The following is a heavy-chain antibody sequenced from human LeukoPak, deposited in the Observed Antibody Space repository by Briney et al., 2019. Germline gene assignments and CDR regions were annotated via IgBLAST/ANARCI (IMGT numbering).Heavy chain of an antibody. CDR3: AKDSSSGYSYYYYYGMDV. CDR2: ISGSGGST. V-gene: IGHV3-23*01. J-gene: IGHJ6*02. Sequence: HSGGSLRLSCAASGFTFSSYAMSWVRQAPGKGLEWVSAISGSGGSTYYADSVKGRFTISRDNSKNTLYLQMNSLRAEDTAVYYCAKDSSSGYSYYYYYGMDVWGQGTTVTVPS. CDR1: GFTFSSYA. D-gene: IGHD3-3*01.